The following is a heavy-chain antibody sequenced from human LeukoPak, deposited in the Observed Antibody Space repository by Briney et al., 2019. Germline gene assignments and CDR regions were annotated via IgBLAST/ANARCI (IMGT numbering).Heavy chain of an antibody. V-gene: IGHV4-39*01. Sequence: PSETLSLTCIVSGGSISSGTYYWGWIRQPPGKGLEWIGTIYYSGRTYNNPSLKSRVTISVDTSKNQFSLRLSSVTAADTALYYCARHYSPPGALYWYFDLWGRGTLVTVSS. CDR3: ARHYSPPGALYWYFDL. J-gene: IGHJ2*01. D-gene: IGHD6-13*01. CDR2: IYYSGRT. CDR1: GGSISSGTYY.